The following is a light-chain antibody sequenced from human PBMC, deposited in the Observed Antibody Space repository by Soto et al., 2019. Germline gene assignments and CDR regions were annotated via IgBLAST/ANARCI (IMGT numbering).Light chain of an antibody. CDR1: QYINTR. CDR3: HQRQSWPRT. CDR2: QTS. J-gene: IGKJ1*01. V-gene: IGKV3-11*01. Sequence: IVLTQSPATLSLFPGDRVTLSCRASQYINTRLAWYQHRPGQAPRLLIYQTSISAAGIPARFSASGSGTDFTLTISVVQPEDFALYYCHQRQSWPRTFGQGTKVDIK.